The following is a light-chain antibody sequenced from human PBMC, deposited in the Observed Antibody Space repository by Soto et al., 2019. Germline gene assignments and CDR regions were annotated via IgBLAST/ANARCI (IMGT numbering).Light chain of an antibody. V-gene: IGKV3-11*01. CDR1: QSVSSD. J-gene: IGKJ4*01. Sequence: EIVLTQSPATLSLSPGERATVSCRTSQSVSSDLAWYQQKAGQAPRLLIYDSSNRATGIPARFSGSGSGTDFTLTISSLEPEDFAVYYCQHRNYWLTFGGGTKVEI. CDR3: QHRNYWLT. CDR2: DSS.